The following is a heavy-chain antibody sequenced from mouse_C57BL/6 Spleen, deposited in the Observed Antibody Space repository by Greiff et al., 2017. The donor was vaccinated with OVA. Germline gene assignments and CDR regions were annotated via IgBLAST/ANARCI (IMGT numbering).Heavy chain of an antibody. V-gene: IGHV1-75*01. D-gene: IGHD1-1*01. Sequence: VQLQQSGPELVKPGASVKISCKASGYTFTDYYINWVKQRPGQGLEWIGWIFPGSGSTYYNEKFKGKAPLTVDKSSSTAYMLLSRLTSVYSAVYFCASGRNPAWFAYWGQGTLVTVSA. CDR2: IFPGSGST. J-gene: IGHJ3*01. CDR3: ASGRNPAWFAY. CDR1: GYTFTDYY.